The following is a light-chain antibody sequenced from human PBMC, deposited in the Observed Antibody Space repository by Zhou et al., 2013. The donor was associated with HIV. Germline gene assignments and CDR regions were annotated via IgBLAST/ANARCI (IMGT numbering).Light chain of an antibody. Sequence: DIQMTQSPSSVSASVGDRITITCRASQGISKWLAWYQQKPGKAPKLLIFAASSLQNGVPSRFSGSGFGTEFTLTISGLQPDDFATYHCQQYNSHFLTFGQGTKV. CDR3: QQYNSHFLT. CDR2: AAS. V-gene: IGKV1-12*01. J-gene: IGKJ1*01. CDR1: QGISKW.